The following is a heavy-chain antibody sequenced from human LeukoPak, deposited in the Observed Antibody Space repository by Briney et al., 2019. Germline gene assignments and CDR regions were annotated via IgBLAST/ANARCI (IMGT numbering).Heavy chain of an antibody. D-gene: IGHD3-22*01. CDR2: IYHSGST. J-gene: IGHJ3*02. V-gene: IGHV4-38-2*02. CDR3: ASSFYYDSSGRAYAFDI. Sequence: SETLSLTCSVSGYSISSGYYWGWIRPPPGMGLEWIGNIYHSGSTYYNPSLKSRVTISLDTSKNQFSLKLSSVTAADTAVYYCASSFYYDSSGRAYAFDIWGQGTMVTVSS. CDR1: GYSISSGYY.